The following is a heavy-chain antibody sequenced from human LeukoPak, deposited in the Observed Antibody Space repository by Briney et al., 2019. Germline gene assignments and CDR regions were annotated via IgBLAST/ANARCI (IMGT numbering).Heavy chain of an antibody. D-gene: IGHD5-24*01. CDR2: ITSSGGTK. J-gene: IGHJ4*02. CDR3: ARGRSTTTIFDY. V-gene: IGHV3-11*01. CDR1: GFTFRDYY. Sequence: GGSLRLSCAASGFTFRDYYMTWIRQAPGKGLEWVSSITSSGGTKYYADSVKGRFTISRDNAKNSLYLQMNSLRVEDTAVYYCARGRSTTTIFDYWGQGTLVTVSS.